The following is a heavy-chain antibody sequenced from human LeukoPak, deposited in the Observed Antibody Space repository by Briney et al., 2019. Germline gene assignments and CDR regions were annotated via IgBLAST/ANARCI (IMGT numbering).Heavy chain of an antibody. V-gene: IGHV3-30-3*01. CDR1: GFTFSNYA. J-gene: IGHJ6*02. D-gene: IGHD6-13*01. CDR3: ARDLSWGSSWSYGMDV. CDR2: ISYDGSNK. Sequence: GGSLRLSCAASGFTFSNYAMHWVRQAPGKGLEWIAVISYDGSNKYYADSVKGRFTISRDNSKNPLYLQMNSLRAEDTAVYYCARDLSWGSSWSYGMDVWGQGTTVTVSS.